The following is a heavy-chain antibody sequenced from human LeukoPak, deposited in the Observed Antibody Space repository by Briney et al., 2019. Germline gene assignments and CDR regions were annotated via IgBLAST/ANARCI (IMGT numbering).Heavy chain of an antibody. CDR1: GGSVSSTNW. D-gene: IGHD6-25*01. CDR3: AGEGGFYRPLDY. Sequence: SETLSLTCGASGGSVSSTNWWTWIRQPPGKGLEWIGEVHLDGRTNFNPSLKSRLTMSVDLSENHVSLKLTSVTAADTAVYYCAGEGGFYRPLDYSGQGTLVTVSS. J-gene: IGHJ4*02. V-gene: IGHV4-4*02. CDR2: VHLDGRT.